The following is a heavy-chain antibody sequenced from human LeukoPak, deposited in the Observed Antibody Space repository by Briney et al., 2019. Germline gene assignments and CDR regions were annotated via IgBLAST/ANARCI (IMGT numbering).Heavy chain of an antibody. D-gene: IGHD6-19*01. CDR1: GFTFSNSA. Sequence: GGSLRLSCAASGFTFSNSAMSWVRQAPGKGLEWVSTLSGSGITTYYADSVKGRFTISRDNSKNTLYLQMNSLRAEDTAVYYCAKGIYSSGWSYFDYWGHRTLVTVSS. CDR3: AKGIYSSGWSYFDY. V-gene: IGHV3-23*01. CDR2: LSGSGITT. J-gene: IGHJ4*01.